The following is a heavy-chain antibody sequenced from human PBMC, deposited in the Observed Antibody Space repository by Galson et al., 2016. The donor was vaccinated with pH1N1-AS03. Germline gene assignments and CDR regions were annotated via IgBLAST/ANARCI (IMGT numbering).Heavy chain of an antibody. J-gene: IGHJ6*02. V-gene: IGHV3-30*04. CDR1: GFTFSSYA. Sequence: SLRLSCAASGFTFSSYAMHWVRQAPGKGLEWVAVISFDGSNEYYADSVKGRFTISRDNSKNTLYLQMNSRRAEDTAVYYCARDRGGYCSSTSCYAGFGYYYGMDVWGQGTTVTVSS. D-gene: IGHD2-2*01. CDR2: ISFDGSNE. CDR3: ARDRGGYCSSTSCYAGFGYYYGMDV.